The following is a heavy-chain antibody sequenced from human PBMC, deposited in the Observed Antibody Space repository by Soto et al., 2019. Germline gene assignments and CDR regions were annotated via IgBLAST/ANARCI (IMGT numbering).Heavy chain of an antibody. J-gene: IGHJ6*02. D-gene: IGHD3-22*01. V-gene: IGHV1-18*01. CDR2: ISAYNGNT. Sequence: ASVKVSCKASGYTFTNYGISWVRQAPGQGLEWMGWISAYNGNTNYAQKLQGRVTMTTDTSTSTAYMELRSLRSDDTAVYYCARDYYDSSGYYMVPYGMDVWGQGTTVTVSS. CDR1: GYTFTNYG. CDR3: ARDYYDSSGYYMVPYGMDV.